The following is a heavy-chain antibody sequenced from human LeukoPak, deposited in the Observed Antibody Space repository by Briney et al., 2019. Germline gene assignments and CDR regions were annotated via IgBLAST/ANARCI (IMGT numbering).Heavy chain of an antibody. J-gene: IGHJ6*04. CDR1: GYTFTSYD. D-gene: IGHD3-10*01. CDR3: ARAPKPYGWGSYRGMDV. CDR2: MNPNSGNT. Sequence: ASVKVSCKASGYTFTSYDINWVRQATGQGLEWMGWMNPNSGNTGYAQKFQGRVTMTRNTSISTAYMELSSLRSEDTAVYYCARAPKPYGWGSYRGMDVGGKGTTVTVSS. V-gene: IGHV1-8*01.